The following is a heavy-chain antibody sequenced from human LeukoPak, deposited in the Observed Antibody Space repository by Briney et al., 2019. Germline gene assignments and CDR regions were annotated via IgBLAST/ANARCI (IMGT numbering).Heavy chain of an antibody. CDR2: INSDSSAI. CDR3: ARTNLDGFLLPHYGMDV. V-gene: IGHV3-48*04. CDR1: GFTFSSYS. Sequence: PGGSLRLSCAASGFTFSSYSVNWVRQAPGRGLEWISYINSDSSAIYYADSVKGRFTISRDNAKNSLCLQMNSLRAEDTAVYYCARTNLDGFLLPHYGMDVWGQGTTVTVSS. J-gene: IGHJ6*02. D-gene: IGHD1-26*01.